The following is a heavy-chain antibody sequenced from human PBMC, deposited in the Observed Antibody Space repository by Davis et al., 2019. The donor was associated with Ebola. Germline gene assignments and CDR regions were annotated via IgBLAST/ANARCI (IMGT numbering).Heavy chain of an antibody. CDR1: GFTFDDYA. D-gene: IGHD2-15*01. CDR3: VKDMVVSATLYAFDV. CDR2: ISRDSVDI. V-gene: IGHV3-9*01. Sequence: SLKISCAASGFTFDDYAMHWVRQAPGKGLEWVSGISRDSVDIGYADSVKGRFTVSRDNAKNSLYLQMNSLRAEDTALYYCVKDMVVSATLYAFDVWGQGTMVTVSS. J-gene: IGHJ3*01.